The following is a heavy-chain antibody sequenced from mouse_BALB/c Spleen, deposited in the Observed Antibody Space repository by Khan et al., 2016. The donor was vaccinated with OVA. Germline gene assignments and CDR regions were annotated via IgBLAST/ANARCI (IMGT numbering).Heavy chain of an antibody. D-gene: IGHD4-1*01. CDR1: GFTFSSYG. V-gene: IGHV5-6*01. Sequence: EVELVESGGDLVKPGGSLKLSCAASGFTFSSYGMSWVRQTPDKRLEWVATISSAGDYTYYPDNVKGRSTISRDNAKNTLYLQMSSLKSEDTAMFYCASHLTGSFAYWGQGTLVTVSA. CDR2: ISSAGDYT. J-gene: IGHJ3*01. CDR3: ASHLTGSFAY.